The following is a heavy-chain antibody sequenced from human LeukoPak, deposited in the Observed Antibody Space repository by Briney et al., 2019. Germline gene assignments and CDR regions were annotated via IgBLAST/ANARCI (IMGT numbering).Heavy chain of an antibody. V-gene: IGHV1-69*05. CDR3: AVDDIAVAGTRKKLLD. Sequence: ASVKVSCKASGGTFSSYAISWGRQAPGQGLEWMGGIIPIFGTANYAQKSQGRVTITTDESTSTAYVELSSLRSEDTAVYYCAVDDIAVAGTRKKLLDWGQGTLVTVSS. D-gene: IGHD6-19*01. CDR2: IIPIFGTA. CDR1: GGTFSSYA. J-gene: IGHJ4*02.